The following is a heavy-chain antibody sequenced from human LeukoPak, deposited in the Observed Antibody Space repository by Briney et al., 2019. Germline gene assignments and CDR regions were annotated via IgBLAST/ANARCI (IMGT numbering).Heavy chain of an antibody. CDR1: GYTFTGYY. CDR3: ARAQREIYYYYMDV. CDR2: INPNSGGT. V-gene: IGHV1-2*02. Sequence: GASVKVSCKASGYTFTGYYMHWVRQAPGQGLEWMGWINPNSGGTNYAQKFQGRVTMTRDTSISTAYMEPSRLRSDDTAVYYCARAQREIYYYYMDVWGKGTTVTISS. J-gene: IGHJ6*03.